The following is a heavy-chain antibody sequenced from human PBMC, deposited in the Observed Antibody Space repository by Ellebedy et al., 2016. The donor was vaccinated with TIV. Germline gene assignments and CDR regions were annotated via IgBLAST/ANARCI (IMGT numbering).Heavy chain of an antibody. J-gene: IGHJ3*02. D-gene: IGHD4/OR15-4a*01. V-gene: IGHV1-46*01. CDR2: INPSGGST. CDR3: ASRVHVAGSNYHPHDAFDI. CDR1: GYTFTSYY. Sequence: ASVKVSCKASGYTFTSYYMHWVRQAPGQGLEWMGIINPSGGSTSYAQKFQGRVTMTRDTSTSTVYMELSSLRSEDTAVYYCASRVHVAGSNYHPHDAFDIWGQGTMVTVSS.